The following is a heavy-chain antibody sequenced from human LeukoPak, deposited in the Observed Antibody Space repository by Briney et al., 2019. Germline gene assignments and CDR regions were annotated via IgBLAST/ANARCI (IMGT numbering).Heavy chain of an antibody. V-gene: IGHV1-24*01. CDR2: FDPEDGET. Sequence: ASVKVSCKVSGYTLTELSMHWGRQAPGKGLEWMGGFDPEDGETIYAQKFQGRVTMTEDTSTDTAYMELSSLRSEDTAVYYCATKPEMVRGVISGYWGQGTLVTVSS. D-gene: IGHD3-10*01. CDR1: GYTLTELS. J-gene: IGHJ4*02. CDR3: ATKPEMVRGVISGY.